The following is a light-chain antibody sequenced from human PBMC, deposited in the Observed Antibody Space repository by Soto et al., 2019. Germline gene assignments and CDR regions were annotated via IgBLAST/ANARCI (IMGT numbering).Light chain of an antibody. V-gene: IGKV3-15*01. CDR3: QQYNNWPRT. CDR1: QSVRSN. J-gene: IGKJ1*01. Sequence: EIVLTQSPGTLSLSPGERGTLSCRASQSVRSNHLAWYQQKPGQAPRLLIYGATTRATGIPARFSGSGSGTEFTLTISSLQSEDFAVYYCQQYNNWPRTFGQGTKVDI. CDR2: GAT.